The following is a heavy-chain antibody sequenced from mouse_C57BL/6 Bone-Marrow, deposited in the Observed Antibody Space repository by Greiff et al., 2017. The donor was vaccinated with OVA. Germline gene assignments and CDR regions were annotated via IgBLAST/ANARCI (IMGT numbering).Heavy chain of an antibody. CDR3: ARGGMYYYGSSRAMDY. V-gene: IGHV1-64*01. D-gene: IGHD1-1*01. Sequence: VQLQQPGAELVKPGASVKLSCKASGYTFTSYWMHWVKQRPGQGLEWIGMIHPNSGSTNYNEKLKSKATLTVDKSSSTAYMQLSSLTSEDSAGYYGARGGMYYYGSSRAMDYWGQGTSVTVSS. CDR2: IHPNSGST. CDR1: GYTFTSYW. J-gene: IGHJ4*01.